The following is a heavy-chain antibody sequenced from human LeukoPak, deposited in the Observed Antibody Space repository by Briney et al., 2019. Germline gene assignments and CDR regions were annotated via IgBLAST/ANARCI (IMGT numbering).Heavy chain of an antibody. D-gene: IGHD6-19*01. Sequence: GGSLRLSCAASGFTFRSYEMSRVRQAPGKGLEWVSSISSTGNTIYYADSVKGRFTISRDNAKNSLYLQMSSLKTEDTAVYYCARDRIAVAGTLWGQGTLVTVSS. CDR1: GFTFRSYE. V-gene: IGHV3-48*03. J-gene: IGHJ4*02. CDR3: ARDRIAVAGTL. CDR2: ISSTGNTI.